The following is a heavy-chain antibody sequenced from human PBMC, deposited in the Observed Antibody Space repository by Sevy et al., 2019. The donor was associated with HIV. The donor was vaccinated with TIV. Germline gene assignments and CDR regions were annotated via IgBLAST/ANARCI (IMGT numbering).Heavy chain of an antibody. Sequence: GGSLRLSCAATGFDVSSTYMSWVRQAPGKGLEWVSIIYRGDNTHYTDSVKGRFTISRDNSKNTLLLQMNSLRPEDTAVYYCARMSVYYYDSDGYYTTGNAFDIWGQGTMVTVSS. CDR2: IYRGDNT. V-gene: IGHV3-53*01. CDR3: ARMSVYYYDSDGYYTTGNAFDI. D-gene: IGHD3-22*01. CDR1: GFDVSSTY. J-gene: IGHJ3*02.